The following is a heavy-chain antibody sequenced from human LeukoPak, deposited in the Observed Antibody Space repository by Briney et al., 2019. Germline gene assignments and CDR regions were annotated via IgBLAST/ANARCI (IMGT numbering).Heavy chain of an antibody. J-gene: IGHJ3*02. V-gene: IGHV5-51*01. Sequence: GESLKISCKGSGYSFTSYWIGWVRQMPGKGLEWMGIIYPGDSDTRYSPSFQGQGTISADKSINTAYLQWSSLKASDTAMYYCARHSHSSSWTDAFDIWGQGTMVTVSS. D-gene: IGHD6-13*01. CDR2: IYPGDSDT. CDR1: GYSFTSYW. CDR3: ARHSHSSSWTDAFDI.